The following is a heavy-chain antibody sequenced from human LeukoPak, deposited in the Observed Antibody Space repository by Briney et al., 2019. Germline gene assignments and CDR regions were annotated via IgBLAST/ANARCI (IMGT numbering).Heavy chain of an antibody. CDR1: GFTFSSYA. CDR3: ARDAGVRFLEWPYYYYYGMDV. Sequence: GGSLRLSCAASGFTFSSYAMSWVRQAPGKGLEWVSAISGSGGSTYYADSVKGRFTISRDNAKNSLYLQMNSLRAEDTAVYYCARDAGVRFLEWPYYYYYGMDVWGQGTTVTVSS. D-gene: IGHD3-3*01. V-gene: IGHV3-23*01. CDR2: ISGSGGST. J-gene: IGHJ6*02.